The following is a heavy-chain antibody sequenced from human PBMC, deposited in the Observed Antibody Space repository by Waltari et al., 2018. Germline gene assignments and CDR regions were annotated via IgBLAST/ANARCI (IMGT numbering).Heavy chain of an antibody. CDR1: GGSISSSSYY. D-gene: IGHD2-15*01. Sequence: QLQLQESGPGLVKPSETLSLTCTVSGGSISSSSYYSGWIRRPPGKGLEWLGSIYYSGSTYYNPSLKSRVTISVDTSKNQFSLKLSSGTAADTAVYYCARLGGRNWFDPWGQGTLVTVSS. J-gene: IGHJ5*02. CDR2: IYYSGST. V-gene: IGHV4-39*01. CDR3: ARLGGRNWFDP.